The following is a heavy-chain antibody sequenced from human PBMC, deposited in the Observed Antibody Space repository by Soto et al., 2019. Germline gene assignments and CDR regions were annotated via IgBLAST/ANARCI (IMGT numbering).Heavy chain of an antibody. D-gene: IGHD3-10*01. CDR2: INYSGNRT. V-gene: IGHV3-64D*06. J-gene: IGHJ4*02. CDR3: LRATYYYASGTYYKTLDY. Sequence: GGSLRLSCSGSGFTFSKYAIYWVRQAPGKGLNYVSAINYSGNRTYYADSVKGRFTIYRDNFRNVVHLQMSSLTADGTAMYYCLRATYYYASGTYYKTLDYWGQGTLVTVSS. CDR1: GFTFSKYA.